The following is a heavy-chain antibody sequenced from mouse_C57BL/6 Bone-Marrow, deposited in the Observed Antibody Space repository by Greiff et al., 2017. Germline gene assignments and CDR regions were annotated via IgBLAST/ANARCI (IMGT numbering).Heavy chain of an antibody. CDR1: GYTFTSYW. CDR2: INPSSGYT. V-gene: IGHV1-7*01. J-gene: IGHJ4*01. Sequence: QVHVKQPGAELVKPGASVKLSCKASGYTFTSYWMHWVKQRPGQGLEWIGYINPSSGYTKYNQKFKDKATLTADKSSSTAYMQLSSLTYEDSAVYYCLGYDGDYARDYWGQGTSVTVSS. D-gene: IGHD2-2*01. CDR3: LGYDGDYARDY.